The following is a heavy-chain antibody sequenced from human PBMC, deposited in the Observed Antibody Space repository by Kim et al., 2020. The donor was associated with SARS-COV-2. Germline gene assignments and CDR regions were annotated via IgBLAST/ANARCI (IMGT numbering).Heavy chain of an antibody. J-gene: IGHJ4*02. CDR2: DGERR. Sequence: DGERRDYAGPVKGRFAISRDDSKRSVTLQMSALKIEDTAVYYCATGPLDYWGQGTQVTVS. V-gene: IGHV3-15*01. CDR3: ATGPLDY.